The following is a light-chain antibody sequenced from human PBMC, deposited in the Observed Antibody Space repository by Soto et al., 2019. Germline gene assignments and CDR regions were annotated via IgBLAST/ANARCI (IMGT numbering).Light chain of an antibody. CDR2: GAS. Sequence: EIVLTHSPGTLSLSPLERATLSFWASQNVLSNYLAWYQQKPGQAPRLLIYGASTRATGIPARFSGSGSGTEFTLTISSLQSEDFAVYYCQQYNNWPPWFGQGTRLEIK. V-gene: IGKV3-15*01. CDR3: QQYNNWPPW. J-gene: IGKJ5*01. CDR1: QNVLSNY.